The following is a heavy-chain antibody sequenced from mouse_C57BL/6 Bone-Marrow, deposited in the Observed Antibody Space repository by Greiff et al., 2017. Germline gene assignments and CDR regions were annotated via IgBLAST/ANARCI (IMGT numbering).Heavy chain of an antibody. CDR1: GYTFTSYW. V-gene: IGHV1-69*01. D-gene: IGHD2-1*01. J-gene: IGHJ3*01. CDR2: LDPSDSYT. CDR3: ARGGYGNPCAY. Sequence: QVQLQQPGAELVMPGASVKLSCTASGYTFTSYWLHWVKPRPGHGLAWLGELDPSDSYTNYNQTFKGKSTLTVDKSSSTAYMQLSSRTSEDSAVYYCARGGYGNPCAYWGQGTLVTVSA.